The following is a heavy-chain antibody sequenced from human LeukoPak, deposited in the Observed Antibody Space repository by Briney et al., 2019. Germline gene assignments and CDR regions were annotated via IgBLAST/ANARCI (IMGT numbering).Heavy chain of an antibody. CDR3: ARDLSEAIQVDY. CDR2: IKQDGSEE. V-gene: IGHV3-7*01. CDR1: GFTFSNYW. J-gene: IGHJ4*02. Sequence: GGSLRLSCAASGFTFSNYWVSWVRQAPGKGLEWVANIKQDGSEENYVDSVKGRFTISRDNAKNSVFLQMNSLRVEDTAVYYCARDLSEAIQVDYWGQGTLVTVSS.